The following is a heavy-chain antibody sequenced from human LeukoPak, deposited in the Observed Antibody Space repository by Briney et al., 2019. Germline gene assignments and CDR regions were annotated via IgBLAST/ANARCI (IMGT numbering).Heavy chain of an antibody. CDR1: GFTFSSYA. V-gene: IGHV3-23*01. D-gene: IGHD6-19*01. CDR3: AKDLVSGWPEGAFDI. CDR2: ISGSGGST. J-gene: IGHJ3*02. Sequence: PGGSLRLSCAASGFTFSSYAMNWVRQAPGKGLEWVSGISGSGGSTYYADSVKGRFTISRDNSKNTLYLQMNSLRAEDTAVYYCAKDLVSGWPEGAFDIWGQGTMVTVSS.